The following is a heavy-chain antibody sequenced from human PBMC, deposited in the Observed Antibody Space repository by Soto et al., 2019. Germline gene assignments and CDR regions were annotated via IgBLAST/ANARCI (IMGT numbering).Heavy chain of an antibody. J-gene: IGHJ4*02. Sequence: PSETLSLTCAVSGGSMVTDNNSWSWIRQPPGKVLEWIGYIYHTGSAFYNPSVKGRVTISIDLSKSQFSLNLPSVTAADTAVYYFARRGYSYGDFAFWAQGLLVTVSS. CDR2: IYHTGSA. CDR3: ARRGYSYGDFAF. D-gene: IGHD5-18*01. CDR1: GGSMVTDNNS. V-gene: IGHV4-30-2*01.